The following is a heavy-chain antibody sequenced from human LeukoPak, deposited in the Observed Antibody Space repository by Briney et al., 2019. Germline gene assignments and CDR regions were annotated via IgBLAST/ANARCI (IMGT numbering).Heavy chain of an antibody. CDR1: GFTFSTYG. Sequence: PGGSLTLSGAASGFTFSTYGMHWVRPAPGKALEGVAFIGHDGTKIYYADSVQGRFTISRDNSKNTLYLEMNSLSGEDTALYYCAKDHVTWGNRYFDHWGQGTLGTVSS. CDR2: IGHDGTKI. V-gene: IGHV3-30*02. CDR3: AKDHVTWGNRYFDH. J-gene: IGHJ4*02. D-gene: IGHD3-16*01.